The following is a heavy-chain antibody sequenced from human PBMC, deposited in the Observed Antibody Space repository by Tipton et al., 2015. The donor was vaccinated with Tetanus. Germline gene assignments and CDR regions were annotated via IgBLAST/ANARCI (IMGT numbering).Heavy chain of an antibody. J-gene: IGHJ4*02. V-gene: IGHV4-39*01. CDR1: GGSVSSESYY. D-gene: IGHD4-23*01. Sequence: TLSLTCTVSGGSVSSESYYWAWIRQTPGKGLEWIGSIYYGGNTYYNPSLKSRLTMAVDTSKTQVSLKLSSVTAADTAVYYCATGRRTVGFDYWGQGALATVSS. CDR3: ATGRRTVGFDY. CDR2: IYYGGNT.